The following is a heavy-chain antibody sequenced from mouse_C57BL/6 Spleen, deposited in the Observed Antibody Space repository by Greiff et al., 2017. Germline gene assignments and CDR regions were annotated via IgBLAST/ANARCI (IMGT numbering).Heavy chain of an antibody. CDR2: IWWDDDK. CDR3: ARTTVVATHWYFDV. Sequence: QVTLKVCGPGILQPSQTLSLTCSFSGFSLSTFGMGVGWIRQPSGKGLEWLAHIWWDDDKSYNPALKSRRTISKDDYKNQVFLKIANVDTADTATYYCARTTVVATHWYFDVWGTGTTVTVSS. D-gene: IGHD1-1*01. V-gene: IGHV8-8*01. J-gene: IGHJ1*03. CDR1: GFSLSTFGMG.